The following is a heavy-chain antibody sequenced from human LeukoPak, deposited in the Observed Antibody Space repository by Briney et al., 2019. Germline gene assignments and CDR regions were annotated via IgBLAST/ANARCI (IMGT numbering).Heavy chain of an antibody. Sequence: SVKVSCKASGGTFSSYAISWVRQAPGQGLEWMGGIIPIFGTAKYAQKFQGRVTITADESTSTAYMELSSLRSEDTAVYYCARGKEVYYYYYGMDVWGQGTTVTVSS. CDR1: GGTFSSYA. V-gene: IGHV1-69*13. CDR2: IIPIFGTA. J-gene: IGHJ6*02. CDR3: ARGKEVYYYYYGMDV.